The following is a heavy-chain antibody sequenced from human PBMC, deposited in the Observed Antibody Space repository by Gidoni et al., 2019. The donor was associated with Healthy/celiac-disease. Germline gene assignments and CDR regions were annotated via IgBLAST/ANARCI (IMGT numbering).Heavy chain of an antibody. Sequence: QVLLQQSGAGLLKPSETLSLTSAVYGGSFSGYYWSWIRQPPGKGLEWIGEINHSGSTNYNPSRKSRVTISVDTSKNQFSLKLGSVTAADTAVYYCARRGTPGWFDPWGQGTLVTVSS. CDR3: ARRGTPGWFDP. J-gene: IGHJ5*02. V-gene: IGHV4-34*01. D-gene: IGHD1-1*01. CDR1: GGSFSGYY. CDR2: INHSGST.